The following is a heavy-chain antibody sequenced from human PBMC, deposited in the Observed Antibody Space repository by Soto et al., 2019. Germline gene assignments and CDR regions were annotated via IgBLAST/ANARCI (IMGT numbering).Heavy chain of an antibody. CDR1: GFTFNNYA. V-gene: IGHV3-23*01. Sequence: GGSLRLSCVASGFTFNNYAMTWVRQAPGKGLEWVSTIDGGGGSTYYADSVKGRFTISRDNSRNTLYLQMNSLRAEDTALYYCARAPDWNLDHWGQGTQVTVSS. CDR2: IDGGGGST. D-gene: IGHD1-1*01. CDR3: ARAPDWNLDH. J-gene: IGHJ4*02.